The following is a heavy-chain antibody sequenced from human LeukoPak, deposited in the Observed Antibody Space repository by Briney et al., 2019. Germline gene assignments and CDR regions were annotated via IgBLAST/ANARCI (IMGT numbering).Heavy chain of an antibody. CDR1: GYTFTSYD. D-gene: IGHD6-19*01. J-gene: IGHJ4*02. CDR2: MNPNSGNT. CDR3: ARPGYSSGWYIY. Sequence: ASVKVSCKASGYTFTSYDINWVRQATGQGLEWMGWMNPNSGNTGYAQKFQGRVTMTRDTSTSTVYMELSSLRSEDTAVYYCARPGYSSGWYIYWGQGTLVTVSS. V-gene: IGHV1-8*01.